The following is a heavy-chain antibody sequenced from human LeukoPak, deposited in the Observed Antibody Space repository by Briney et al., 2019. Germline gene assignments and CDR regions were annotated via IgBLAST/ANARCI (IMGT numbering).Heavy chain of an antibody. V-gene: IGHV3-21*01. J-gene: IGHJ6*03. CDR3: ARDQGYCSSTSCYTGPYYYYMDV. Sequence: GGSLRLSCAASGFTFSSYSMNWVRQAPGKGLEWVSSISSSSSYIYYADSVKGRFTISRDNAKNSLYLQMNSLRAEDTAVYYCARDQGYCSSTSCYTGPYYYYMDVWGKGTTVTVSS. CDR2: ISSSSSYI. D-gene: IGHD2-2*02. CDR1: GFTFSSYS.